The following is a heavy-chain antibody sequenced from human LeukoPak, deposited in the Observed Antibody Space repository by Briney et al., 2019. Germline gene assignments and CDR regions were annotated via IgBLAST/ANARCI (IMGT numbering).Heavy chain of an antibody. CDR3: ARGDYSNYAYFDY. J-gene: IGHJ4*02. Sequence: SETLSLTCTVSGGSISSYYWSWIRQPPGKGLEWIGYIYYSGSTNYNPSLKSRVTISVDTSKNQFSLKLSSVTAADTAVYYCARGDYSNYAYFDYWGQGTLVTVS. CDR2: IYYSGST. V-gene: IGHV4-59*01. CDR1: GGSISSYY. D-gene: IGHD4-11*01.